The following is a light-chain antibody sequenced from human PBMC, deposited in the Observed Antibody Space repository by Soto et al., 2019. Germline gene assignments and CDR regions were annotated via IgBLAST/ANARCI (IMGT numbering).Light chain of an antibody. J-gene: IGLJ2*01. CDR3: SSYTSSSTLV. Sequence: QSVLTQPASVSGSPGQSITISCTGTSSDVGGYNYVSWYQQHPGKAPKLMIYDVSSRPSGISNRFSGSQSGNTASLTISGLQAEDEADYYCSSYTSSSTLVFGGGTKVTVL. V-gene: IGLV2-14*01. CDR2: DVS. CDR1: SSDVGGYNY.